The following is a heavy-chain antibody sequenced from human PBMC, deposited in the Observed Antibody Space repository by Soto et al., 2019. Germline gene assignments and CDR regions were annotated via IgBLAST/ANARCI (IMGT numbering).Heavy chain of an antibody. CDR2: ISSNGGST. CDR3: VKGKYSSSGLLDWFDP. V-gene: IGHV3-64D*06. D-gene: IGHD6-6*01. CDR1: GFTFSSYA. Sequence: GGSLRLSCSGSGFTFSSYAMYWVRQAPGKGLEYASAISSNGGSTYYADSVKGRFTISRDNSKKTLYLQMTSLRVEDTAVYYCVKGKYSSSGLLDWFDPWGQGTVVTVSS. J-gene: IGHJ5*01.